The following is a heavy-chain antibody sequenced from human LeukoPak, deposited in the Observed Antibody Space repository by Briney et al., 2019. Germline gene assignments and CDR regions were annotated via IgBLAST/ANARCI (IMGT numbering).Heavy chain of an antibody. CDR2: ISTSGGTI. V-gene: IGHV3-48*03. CDR3: GRCNYGG. Sequence: GGPLRLSCVASGFTFRRFEMHWLRQAPGKGLEWVSYISTSGGTIYYADSVKGRFTISRDNAKNSLFLQMNSLRAEDTAVYYCGRCNYGGWGQGTLVTVSS. J-gene: IGHJ4*02. CDR1: GFTFRRFE. D-gene: IGHD3-16*01.